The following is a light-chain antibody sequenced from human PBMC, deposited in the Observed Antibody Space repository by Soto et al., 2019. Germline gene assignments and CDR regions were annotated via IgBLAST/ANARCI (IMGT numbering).Light chain of an antibody. Sequence: IQLTQSPSSLSASVGDRVTITCRASKGIRRFLSWYQQKPGKAPKLLIYGASTLQSGVPSMFSGSGSGTDVTLTIGSLQPEDFATYYCQQLNSFPTPFGPVTKVDI. CDR1: KGIRRF. V-gene: IGKV1-9*01. CDR2: GAS. CDR3: QQLNSFPTP. J-gene: IGKJ3*01.